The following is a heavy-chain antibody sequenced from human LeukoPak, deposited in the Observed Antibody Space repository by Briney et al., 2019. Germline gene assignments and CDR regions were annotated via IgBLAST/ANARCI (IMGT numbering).Heavy chain of an antibody. Sequence: ASVKVSCKASVYTFTDYYLHWVRQAPGQGLEWMGWINHYSGATNYAQKFQGRVTMTRDTSISTAYMELSRLRSDDAAVYYCARGAYGDLTHDYWGQGTLVTVSS. CDR3: ARGAYGDLTHDY. CDR1: VYTFTDYY. J-gene: IGHJ4*02. D-gene: IGHD4-17*01. CDR2: INHYSGAT. V-gene: IGHV1-2*02.